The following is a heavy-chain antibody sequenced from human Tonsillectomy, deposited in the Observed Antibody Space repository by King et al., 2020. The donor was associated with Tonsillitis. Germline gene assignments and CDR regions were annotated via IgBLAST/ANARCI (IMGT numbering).Heavy chain of an antibody. D-gene: IGHD2-2*01. CDR1: GYIFTSNW. CDR2: IDPSDSYT. Sequence: VQLVESGAEVKKPGESLRISCQGSGYIFTSNWINWVRQMPGKGLEWMGRIDPSDSYTNYSPSFQGHVTISVDKSISTAYLQWSSLKASDTAIYYCGRQDCSSTSCYAGSAFEIWGQGTMVTVSS. V-gene: IGHV5-10-1*03. CDR3: GRQDCSSTSCYAGSAFEI. J-gene: IGHJ3*02.